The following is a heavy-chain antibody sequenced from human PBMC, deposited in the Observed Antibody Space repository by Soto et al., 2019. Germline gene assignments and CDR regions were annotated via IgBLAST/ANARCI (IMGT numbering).Heavy chain of an antibody. J-gene: IGHJ4*02. CDR2: VYHTGDT. V-gene: IGHV4-4*02. CDR3: ARGIGYCSSINCYSSRRLRFDS. CDR1: GGTVASSHW. D-gene: IGHD2-2*01. Sequence: QVQLQESGPRLVKPSGSLSLTCGVSGGTVASSHWWSWVRQSPGGGLEWIGNVYHTGDTNLNPSLQSRVTISVHTPKNQFSLKMSSVTAADTAVYYCARGIGYCSSINCYSSRRLRFDSWGQGTLVTVSS.